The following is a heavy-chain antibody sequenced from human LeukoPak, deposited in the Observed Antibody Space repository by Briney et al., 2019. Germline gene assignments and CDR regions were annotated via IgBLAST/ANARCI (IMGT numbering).Heavy chain of an antibody. Sequence: GGSLRLSCAASGFTFSSYSMNRVRQAPGKGLEWVSSISSSSSYIYYADSVKGRFTISRDNAKNSLYLQMNSLRSDDTAVYYCARDKNGEQQLVYPIFQHWGQGTLVTVSS. CDR3: ARDKNGEQQLVYPIFQH. J-gene: IGHJ1*01. CDR2: ISSSSSYI. D-gene: IGHD6-13*01. V-gene: IGHV3-21*04. CDR1: GFTFSSYS.